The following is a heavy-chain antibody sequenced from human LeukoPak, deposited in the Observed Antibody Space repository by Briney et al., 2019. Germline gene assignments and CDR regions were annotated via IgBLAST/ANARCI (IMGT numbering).Heavy chain of an antibody. CDR2: ISPSGGST. Sequence: GGSLRLSCAASGFTFSTYAMSWVRQAPGKGLEWVSCISPSGGSTYYADSVNGRFTISRDNSKNTLFLQMNSLRVEDTAVYFCAKDRRVIDYSGQGTLVTVSS. CDR1: GFTFSTYA. CDR3: AKDRRVIDY. V-gene: IGHV3-23*01. D-gene: IGHD3-22*01. J-gene: IGHJ4*02.